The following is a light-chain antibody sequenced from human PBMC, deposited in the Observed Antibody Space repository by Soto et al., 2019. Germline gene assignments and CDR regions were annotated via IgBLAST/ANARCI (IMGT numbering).Light chain of an antibody. V-gene: IGKV3-11*01. CDR3: QQRDNWPWT. Sequence: EIVLTQSPATLSLSPGERATLSCRASQSVRSNLAWYQHKPGQPPRLLIYDASIRATDIPGRFSGSGSETDFTLTISNLEPEDFAVYCCQQRDNWPWTFGQGAKVEIK. J-gene: IGKJ1*01. CDR1: QSVRSN. CDR2: DAS.